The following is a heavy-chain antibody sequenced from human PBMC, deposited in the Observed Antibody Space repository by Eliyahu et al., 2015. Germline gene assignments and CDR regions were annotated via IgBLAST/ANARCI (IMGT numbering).Heavy chain of an antibody. CDR1: GFPFSSYG. D-gene: IGHD4-17*01. V-gene: IGHV3-30*02. CDR3: AKGGDYEPPDY. CDR2: IRYDGSNK. Sequence: QVQLVESGGGVVQPGGSLRLSCAASGFPFSSYGMHWVRQAPGKGLEWVAFIRYDGSNKYYADSVKGRFTISRDNSKNTLYLQMNSLRAEDTAVYYCAKGGDYEPPDYWGQGTLVTVSS. J-gene: IGHJ4*02.